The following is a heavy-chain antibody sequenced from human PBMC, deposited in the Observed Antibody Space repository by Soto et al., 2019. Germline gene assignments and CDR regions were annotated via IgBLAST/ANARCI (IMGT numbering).Heavy chain of an antibody. CDR2: ISSNGGST. CDR3: ARDTRMYYDFWSGYYNYYYYYMDV. V-gene: IGHV3-64*01. J-gene: IGHJ6*03. D-gene: IGHD3-3*01. Sequence: GGSLRLSCAASGFTFSSYAMHWVRQAPGKGLEYVSAISSNGGSTYYANSVKGRFTISRDNSKNTLYLQMGSLRAEDMAVYYCARDTRMYYDFWSGYYNYYYYYMDVWGKGTTVTVSS. CDR1: GFTFSSYA.